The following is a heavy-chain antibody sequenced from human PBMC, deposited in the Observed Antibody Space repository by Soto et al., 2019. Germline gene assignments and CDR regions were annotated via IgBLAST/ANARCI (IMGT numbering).Heavy chain of an antibody. Sequence: PSETLSLTCTVSGASISSYDWSWIRQPPGKGLEWIGYLYHSGGTNYNPSLKSRVTISVDMSKTQVSLKLSSVTAVDMAVYYCAAGSVWLVPWGQGIMVTVSS. V-gene: IGHV4-59*01. CDR3: AAGSVWLVP. J-gene: IGHJ4*02. CDR1: GASISSYD. D-gene: IGHD3-10*01. CDR2: LYHSGGT.